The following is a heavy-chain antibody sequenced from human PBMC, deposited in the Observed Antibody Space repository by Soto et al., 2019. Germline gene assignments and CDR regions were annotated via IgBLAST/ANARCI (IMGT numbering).Heavy chain of an antibody. D-gene: IGHD5-18*01. Sequence: EVQLLESGGGLVQPGGSLRLSCAASGFTFSSFALSWVRQPPGKGLEWVSAISGSGDGTDYAASVKGRFTISRDNSKNTLYLQMNSLRAEDTAVYYCAEPGYSSQDYWGQGALVTVSS. V-gene: IGHV3-23*01. CDR1: GFTFSSFA. J-gene: IGHJ4*02. CDR3: AEPGYSSQDY. CDR2: ISGSGDGT.